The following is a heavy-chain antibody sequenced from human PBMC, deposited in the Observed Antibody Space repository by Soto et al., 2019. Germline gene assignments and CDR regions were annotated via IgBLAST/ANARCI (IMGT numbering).Heavy chain of an antibody. J-gene: IGHJ4*02. Sequence: LRLSCAACGFSVSTNYMTWVRQAPGKGLEWVSVIYSGGSTYYADSVKGRFTISRDNSKNTLHLQMNSLRAEDTAVYYCARGSGSLYYFDFWGRGTLVTVSS. CDR2: IYSGGST. D-gene: IGHD1-26*01. CDR3: ARGSGSLYYFDF. CDR1: GFSVSTNY. V-gene: IGHV3-53*01.